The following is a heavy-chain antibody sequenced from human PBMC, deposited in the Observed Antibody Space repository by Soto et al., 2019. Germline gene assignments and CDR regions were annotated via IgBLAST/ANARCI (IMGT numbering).Heavy chain of an antibody. V-gene: IGHV4-31*03. CDR3: ATTVRLYYYYGMDV. CDR2: IYYSGST. D-gene: IGHD4-17*01. J-gene: IGHJ6*02. Sequence: PSETLSLTCTVSGGSISSGGYCWSWIRQHPGKGLEWIGYIYYSGSTYYNPSLKSRVTISVDTSKNQFSLKLSSVTAADTAVYYCATTVRLYYYYGMDVWGQGTTVTVSS. CDR1: GGSISSGGYC.